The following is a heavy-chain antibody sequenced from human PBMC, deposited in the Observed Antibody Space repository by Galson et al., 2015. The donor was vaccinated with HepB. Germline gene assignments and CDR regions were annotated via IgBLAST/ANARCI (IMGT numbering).Heavy chain of an antibody. V-gene: IGHV1-69*13. CDR2: IIPIFGTA. J-gene: IGHJ6*02. D-gene: IGHD6-13*01. CDR3: ARQQLVLRLYYYYGMDV. CDR1: GGTFSSYA. Sequence: SVKVSCKASGGTFSSYAISWVRQAPGQGLEWMGGIIPIFGTANYAQKFQGRVTITADESTSTAYMELSSLRSEDTAVYYCARQQLVLRLYYYYGMDVWGQGTTVTVSS.